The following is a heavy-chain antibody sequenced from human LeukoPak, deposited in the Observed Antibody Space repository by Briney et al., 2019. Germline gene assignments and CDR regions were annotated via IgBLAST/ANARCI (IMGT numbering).Heavy chain of an antibody. CDR1: GFTFSSYW. J-gene: IGHJ4*02. Sequence: GGSLRLSCAASGFTFSSYWMHWVRQAPGKGLVWVSRVNSDGTIRNYADSVKGRFTISRDNAKNTLFLQMNTLRAEDTAVYYCARHEKGPLWFGELNPADYWGQGTLVTVSS. D-gene: IGHD3-10*01. V-gene: IGHV3-74*01. CDR2: VNSDGTIR. CDR3: ARHEKGPLWFGELNPADY.